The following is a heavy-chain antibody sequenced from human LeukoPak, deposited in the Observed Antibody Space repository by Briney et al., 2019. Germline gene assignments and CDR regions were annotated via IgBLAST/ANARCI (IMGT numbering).Heavy chain of an antibody. CDR1: GYSFTSYW. V-gene: IGHV5-51*01. D-gene: IGHD3-16*01. J-gene: IGHJ3*02. CDR2: IYPGDSDT. CDR3: ARRQITEGLDNAFDI. Sequence: GESLKISCKGSGYSFTSYWIGWVRQMPGKGLEWMGIIYPGDSDTRYSPSFQGQVTISADKSISTAYLQWSSLKASDTAMYYCARRQITEGLDNAFDIWGQGTMVTVSS.